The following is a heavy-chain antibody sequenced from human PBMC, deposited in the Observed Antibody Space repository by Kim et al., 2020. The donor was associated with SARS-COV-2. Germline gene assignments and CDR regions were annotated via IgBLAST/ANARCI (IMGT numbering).Heavy chain of an antibody. CDR2: INHSGIT. D-gene: IGHD2-2*02. V-gene: IGHV4-34*01. CDR3: ARVRAGVVPAPVLGLGPWYDYYAMDV. CDR1: GGSFSDYN. Sequence: SETLSLTCAVYGGSFSDYNWSWIRQPPGKGLEWIGEINHSGITNLSPSLKSRITISVDTSKSQFSLRLKSMTATDTAVYYCARVRAGVVPAPVLGLGPWYDYYAMDVWGRGTPVGVSS. J-gene: IGHJ6*02.